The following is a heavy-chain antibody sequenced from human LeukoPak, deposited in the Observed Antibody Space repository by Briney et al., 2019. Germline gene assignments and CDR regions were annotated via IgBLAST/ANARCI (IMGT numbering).Heavy chain of an antibody. CDR1: GYTFTSYG. J-gene: IGHJ4*02. D-gene: IGHD3-10*01. CDR3: AREGDRDYYGSGSSSY. CDR2: ISAYNGNT. V-gene: IGHV1-18*01. Sequence: GASVKVSWKASGYTFTSYGISWVRQAPGQGLEWMGRISAYNGNTNYAQKLQGRVTMTTDTSTSTAYMELRSLRSDDTAVYYCAREGDRDYYGSGSSSYWGQGTLVTVSS.